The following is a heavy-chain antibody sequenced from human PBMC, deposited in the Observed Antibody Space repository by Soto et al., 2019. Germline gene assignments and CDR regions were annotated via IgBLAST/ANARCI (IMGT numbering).Heavy chain of an antibody. CDR1: GFTFSSYA. J-gene: IGHJ4*02. Sequence: GGSLRLSCAASGFTFSSYAMSWVRQAPGKGLEWVSTIQDSGASTYYADSVKGRITISRDNSKNTLYLQLNSLRAEDSAVYYCVSCCRSVDYWGQGALVTVSS. V-gene: IGHV3-23*01. CDR2: IQDSGAST. CDR3: VSCCRSVDY.